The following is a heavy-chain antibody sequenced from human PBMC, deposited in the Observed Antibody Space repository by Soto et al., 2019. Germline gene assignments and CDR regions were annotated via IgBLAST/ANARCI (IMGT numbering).Heavy chain of an antibody. CDR3: AREAYKRGATNPFFDY. CDR2: IYPSGIT. J-gene: IGHJ4*02. Sequence: XESLSLPCAVSGGSMSSSNWWTWVRLPPGKGLEWIGEIYPSGITNYSPSLKSRVTMSVDKSKNQFSLKLNSVTAADTAMYYCAREAYKRGATNPFFDYWGQGTLVTVSS. D-gene: IGHD1-26*01. CDR1: GGSMSSSNW. V-gene: IGHV4-4*02.